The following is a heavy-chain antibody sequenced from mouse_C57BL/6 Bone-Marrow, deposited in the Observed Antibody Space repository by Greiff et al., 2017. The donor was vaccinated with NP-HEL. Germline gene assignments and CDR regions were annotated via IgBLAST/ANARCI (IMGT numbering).Heavy chain of an antibody. CDR1: GFTFSDYG. Sequence: EVQRVESGGGLVKPGGSLKLSCAASGFTFSDYGMHWVRQAPEKGLEWVAYISSGSSTIYYADTVKGRFTISRDNAKNTLFLQMTSLRSEDTAMYYCARAVVATPRYWYFDVWGTGTTVTVSS. D-gene: IGHD1-1*01. CDR2: ISSGSSTI. CDR3: ARAVVATPRYWYFDV. V-gene: IGHV5-17*01. J-gene: IGHJ1*03.